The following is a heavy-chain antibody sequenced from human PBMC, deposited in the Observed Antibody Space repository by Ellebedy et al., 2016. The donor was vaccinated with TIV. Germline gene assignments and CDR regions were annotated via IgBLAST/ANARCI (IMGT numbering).Heavy chain of an antibody. D-gene: IGHD3-3*01. J-gene: IGHJ4*02. Sequence: SETLSLXCTVSGGSISSGGSYWSWIRQHPGKGLEWIGYIYYSGSTYYNPSLKSRVTISVDTSKNQFSLKLSSVTAADTAVYYCARARPFWSGYILDYWGQGTLVTVSS. V-gene: IGHV4-31*03. CDR2: IYYSGST. CDR3: ARARPFWSGYILDY. CDR1: GGSISSGGSY.